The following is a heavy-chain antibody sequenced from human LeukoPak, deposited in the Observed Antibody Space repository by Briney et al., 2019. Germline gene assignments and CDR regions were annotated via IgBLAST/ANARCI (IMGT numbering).Heavy chain of an antibody. J-gene: IGHJ4*02. CDR1: GFTVSSNY. CDR3: ARGYCSSTSCYDVWRPLDY. Sequence: GGSLRLSCAASGFTVSSNYMTWVRQAPGKGLEWVSVIYSGGSTYYADSVKGRFTISRDNSKNTLYLQMNSLRAEDTAVYYCARGYCSSTSCYDVWRPLDYWGQGTLVTVSS. CDR2: IYSGGST. V-gene: IGHV3-53*01. D-gene: IGHD2-2*01.